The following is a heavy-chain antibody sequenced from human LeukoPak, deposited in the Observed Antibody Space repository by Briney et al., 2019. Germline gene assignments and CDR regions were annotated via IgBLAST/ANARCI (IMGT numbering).Heavy chain of an antibody. CDR3: RVSRLLLGLDY. J-gene: IGHJ4*02. CDR2: INHSGSI. D-gene: IGHD2-15*01. Sequence: SETLSLTCAVYGVSFSGYYWSWLRQPPGKGLEWIGEINHSGSIHYNPSLKSRGTISVDTSKNQFSLKLSSVTAADTAVYYCRVSRLLLGLDYWGQGTLVTVSS. CDR1: GVSFSGYY. V-gene: IGHV4-34*01.